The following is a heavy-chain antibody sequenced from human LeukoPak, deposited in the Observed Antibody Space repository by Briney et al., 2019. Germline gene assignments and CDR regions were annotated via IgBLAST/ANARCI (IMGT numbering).Heavy chain of an antibody. CDR2: IRYDGSNK. CDR1: GFTFSSYG. J-gene: IGHJ6*02. D-gene: IGHD6-13*01. Sequence: GGSLRLSCAASGFTFSSYGMHWVRQAPGKGLEWVGFIRYDGSNKYYADSVKGRFTISRDNSKNTLYLQMNSLRAEDTAVYYCAKESRYSSSWYDYYYGMDVWGQGTTVTVSS. V-gene: IGHV3-30*02. CDR3: AKESRYSSSWYDYYYGMDV.